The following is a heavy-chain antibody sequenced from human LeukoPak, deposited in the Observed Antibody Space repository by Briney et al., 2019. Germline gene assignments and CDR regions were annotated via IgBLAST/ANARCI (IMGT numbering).Heavy chain of an antibody. CDR2: IYYSGRT. CDR1: GGSISSSRYY. Sequence: SETLSLTCTVSGGSISSSRYYWGWIRQPPGKGLEWIGSIYYSGRTYYNPSLKSRVTISVDTSKNQFSLKLSSVTAADTAVYYCARAPYDYVWGSYRPGAFDIWGQGTMVTVSS. CDR3: ARAPYDYVWGSYRPGAFDI. J-gene: IGHJ3*02. D-gene: IGHD3-16*02. V-gene: IGHV4-39*07.